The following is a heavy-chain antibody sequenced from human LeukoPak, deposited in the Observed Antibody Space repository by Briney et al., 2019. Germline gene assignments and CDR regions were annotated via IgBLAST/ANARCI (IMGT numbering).Heavy chain of an antibody. D-gene: IGHD6-13*01. CDR2: ISSTSSTK. V-gene: IGHV3-11*01. CDR1: EFTFSDYY. CDR3: AQRRGSSWYQDIEY. Sequence: GGSLRLSCAASEFTFSDYYMSWIRQAPGKGLAGVAYISSTSSTKYYADSVKGRFTISRDNAKSSLYLQMPSLRAEDTAVYYCAQRRGSSWYQDIEYWGQGTLVTVSS. J-gene: IGHJ4*02.